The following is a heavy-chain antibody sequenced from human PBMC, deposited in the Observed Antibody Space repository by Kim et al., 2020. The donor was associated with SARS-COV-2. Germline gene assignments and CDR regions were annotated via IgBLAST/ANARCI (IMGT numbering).Heavy chain of an antibody. CDR2: ISSNGGST. D-gene: IGHD6-6*01. CDR3: VKDAYSSSSYYFDY. Sequence: GGSLRLSCSASGFTFSSYAMHWVRQGPGKGLEYVSVISSNGGSTYYADSVKGRFTISRDNSKNTLYLQMSSLRAEDTAVYYCVKDAYSSSSYYFDYWGQGTLVTVSS. V-gene: IGHV3-64D*09. J-gene: IGHJ4*02. CDR1: GFTFSSYA.